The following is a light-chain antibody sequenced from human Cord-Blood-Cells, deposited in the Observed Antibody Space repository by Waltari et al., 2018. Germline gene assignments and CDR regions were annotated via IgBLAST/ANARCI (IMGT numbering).Light chain of an antibody. CDR2: EVS. J-gene: IGLJ1*01. CDR1: SSDVGGYNY. Sequence: QSALTQPPSASGSPGQSVTISCTGTSSDVGGYNYVSWYQQNPGKAPKLMIYEVSKRPSGVPDRFSGSKSGNTASLTVSGIQAEDEADYYCSSYAGSNKNVFGTGTKVTVL. V-gene: IGLV2-8*01. CDR3: SSYAGSNKNV.